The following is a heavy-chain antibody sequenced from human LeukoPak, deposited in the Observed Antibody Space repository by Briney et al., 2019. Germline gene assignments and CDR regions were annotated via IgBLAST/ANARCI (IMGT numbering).Heavy chain of an antibody. CDR1: GGSFSGYF. CDR2: INHSGST. Sequence: SETLSLTCAVYGGSFSGYFWNWIRQPPGKGLEWIGEINHSGSTNYNPSLKSRVTISVDTSKNQFSLKLSSVTAADTAVYYCATVVDTFDYWGQGTLVTVSS. CDR3: ATVVDTFDY. J-gene: IGHJ4*02. D-gene: IGHD2-15*01. V-gene: IGHV4-34*01.